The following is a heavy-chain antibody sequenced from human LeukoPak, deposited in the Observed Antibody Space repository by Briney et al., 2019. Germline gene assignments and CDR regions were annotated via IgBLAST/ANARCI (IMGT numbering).Heavy chain of an antibody. CDR1: GFTFSSYE. CDR2: ISSSGSTI. J-gene: IGHJ3*02. CDR3: ASQGDMIVIFDI. V-gene: IGHV3-48*03. Sequence: GGSLRLSCAASGFTFSSYEMNWVRQAPGKGLEWVSYISSSGSTIYYADSVKGRFTISRDNAKNSLYLQMNSLRAEDTAVYYCASQGDMIVIFDIWGQGTMVTVSS. D-gene: IGHD3-22*01.